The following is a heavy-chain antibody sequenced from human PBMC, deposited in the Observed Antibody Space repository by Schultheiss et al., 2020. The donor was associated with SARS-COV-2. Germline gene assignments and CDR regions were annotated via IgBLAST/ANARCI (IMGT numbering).Heavy chain of an antibody. CDR1: GGSVSSGSYY. J-gene: IGHJ4*02. V-gene: IGHV4-61*02. CDR2: IYTSGST. D-gene: IGHD3-16*01. Sequence: SETLSLTCTVSGGSVSSGSYYWSWIRQPAGKGLEWIGRIYTSGSTNYNPSLKSRVTISVDTSKNQFSLKLSSVTAADTAMYYCARHDYDYVWGSYGYWGQGTLVIVSS. CDR3: ARHDYDYVWGSYGY.